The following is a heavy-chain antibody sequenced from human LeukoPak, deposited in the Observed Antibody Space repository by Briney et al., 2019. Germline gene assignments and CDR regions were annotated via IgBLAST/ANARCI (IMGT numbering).Heavy chain of an antibody. D-gene: IGHD3-22*01. J-gene: IGHJ4*02. CDR1: GLAFSYYW. CDR3: AVYYSSGPIAY. V-gene: IGHV3-7*01. Sequence: PGGSLRLSCAASGLAFSYYWMSWVRQAPGKGLEWVANIKEDGSEKHYVDSVKGRFTVSRDNVKNSLYLQMSSLRAEDTAVYYCAVYYSSGPIAYWGQGTLVTVSS. CDR2: IKEDGSEK.